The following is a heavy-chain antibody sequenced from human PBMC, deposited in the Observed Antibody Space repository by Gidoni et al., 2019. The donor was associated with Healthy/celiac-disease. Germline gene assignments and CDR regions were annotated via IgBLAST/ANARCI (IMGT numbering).Heavy chain of an antibody. CDR3: ANAVVGATIYFDY. V-gene: IGHV3-23*01. CDR1: GFTFSSYA. Sequence: EVQLLESGGGLVQPGGSLRLSCAASGFTFSSYAMSWVRQAPGKGLEWVSAISGSGGSTYYADSVKGRFTISRDNSKNTLYLQMNSLRAEDTAVYYCANAVVGATIYFDYWGQGTLVTVSS. J-gene: IGHJ4*02. D-gene: IGHD1-26*01. CDR2: ISGSGGST.